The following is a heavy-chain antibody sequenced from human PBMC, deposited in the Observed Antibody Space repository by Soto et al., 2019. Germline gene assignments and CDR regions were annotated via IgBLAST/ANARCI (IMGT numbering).Heavy chain of an antibody. V-gene: IGHV3-23*01. Sequence: EVQLLESGGCLVQPGGSLRLSCATSGFMFGSYPMNWVRQAPGKGLEWVSVISGGGSTTNYADSVSGRFTTSRDSSTDTVYLQMYSLRVEDTAVYYCAKARKYSSPYDSWGQGTLVTVSS. CDR3: AKARKYSSPYDS. D-gene: IGHD6-19*01. J-gene: IGHJ5*01. CDR1: GFMFGSYP. CDR2: ISGGGSTT.